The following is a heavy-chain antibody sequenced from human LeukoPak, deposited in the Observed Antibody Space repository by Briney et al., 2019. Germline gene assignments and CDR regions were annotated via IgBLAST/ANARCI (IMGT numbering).Heavy chain of an antibody. CDR2: IIPILGIA. CDR3: ARDNLEEPFDP. V-gene: IGHV1-69*04. CDR1: GGTFSNYA. Sequence: SVKVSCKASGGTFSNYAISWVRQAPGQGLEWVGRIIPILGIANYAQKFQGRVTITADKSTSTAYMELSSLRSEDTAVYYCARDNLEEPFDPWGQGTLVTASS. D-gene: IGHD1-26*01. J-gene: IGHJ5*02.